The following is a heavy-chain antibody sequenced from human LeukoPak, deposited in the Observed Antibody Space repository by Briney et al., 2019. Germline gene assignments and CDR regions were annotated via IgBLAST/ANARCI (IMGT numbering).Heavy chain of an antibody. Sequence: PGGSLRLSCAVSGFTFSIYAMTWVRQAPGKGLEWVSGISGSGRSTYYADSVKGRSTISRDNSKNTLYLQMNSLRAEDTAVYYRARLLWFGESNNWFDPWGQGTLVTVSS. J-gene: IGHJ5*02. CDR3: ARLLWFGESNNWFDP. D-gene: IGHD3-10*01. CDR2: ISGSGRST. V-gene: IGHV3-23*01. CDR1: GFTFSIYA.